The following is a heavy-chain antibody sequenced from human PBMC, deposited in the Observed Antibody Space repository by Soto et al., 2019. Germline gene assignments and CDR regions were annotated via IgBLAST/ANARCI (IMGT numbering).Heavy chain of an antibody. CDR2: INPKSGGT. Sequence: ASVKVSCKASGHTFTSYGISWVRQAPGQGLEWMGWINPKSGGTNYAQKFQGWVTMTRDTSISTAYMELSRLRSDDTAVYYCARVPYSGYEDYYFDYWGQGTLVTVSS. D-gene: IGHD5-12*01. V-gene: IGHV1-2*04. CDR3: ARVPYSGYEDYYFDY. J-gene: IGHJ4*02. CDR1: GHTFTSYG.